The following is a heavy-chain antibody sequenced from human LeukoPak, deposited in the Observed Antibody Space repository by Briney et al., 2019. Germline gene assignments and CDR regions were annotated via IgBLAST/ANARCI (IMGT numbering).Heavy chain of an antibody. J-gene: IGHJ4*02. CDR3: ARDPAYGGNPFDY. CDR2: IYYSGST. Sequence: SETLSLTCTVSGGSISSSSYYWGWIRQPPGKGLEWTGSIYYSGSTYYNPSLKSRVTISVDTSKNQFSLKLSSVTAADTAVYYCARDPAYGGNPFDYWGQGTLVTVSS. D-gene: IGHD4-23*01. V-gene: IGHV4-39*07. CDR1: GGSISSSSYY.